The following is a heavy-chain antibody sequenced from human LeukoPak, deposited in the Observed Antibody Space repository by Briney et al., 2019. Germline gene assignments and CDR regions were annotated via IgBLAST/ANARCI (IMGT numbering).Heavy chain of an antibody. CDR1: GYTFTSYA. CDR3: ARGKHSGSYWAEGAFDI. CDR2: INAGNGNT. J-gene: IGHJ3*02. D-gene: IGHD1-26*01. V-gene: IGHV1-3*01. Sequence: ASVKVSCKASGYTFTSYAMHWVRQAPGQRLEWMGWINAGNGNTKYSQEFQGRVTITRDTSASTAYMELSSLRSEDTAVYYCARGKHSGSYWAEGAFDIWGQGTMVTVSS.